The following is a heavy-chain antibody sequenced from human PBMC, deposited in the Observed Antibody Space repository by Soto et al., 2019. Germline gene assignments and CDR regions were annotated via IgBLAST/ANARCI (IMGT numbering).Heavy chain of an antibody. V-gene: IGHV4-59*01. CDR1: GGSISSYY. J-gene: IGHJ4*02. CDR3: ARVRGPLYNGSYPFDY. Sequence: SETLSLTCTVSGGSISSYYWSWIRQPPGKGLEWIGYIYYSGSTNYNPSLKSRVTISVDTSKNQFSLKLSSVTAADTAVYYCARVRGPLYNGSYPFDYWGQGTLVTVSS. D-gene: IGHD1-26*01. CDR2: IYYSGST.